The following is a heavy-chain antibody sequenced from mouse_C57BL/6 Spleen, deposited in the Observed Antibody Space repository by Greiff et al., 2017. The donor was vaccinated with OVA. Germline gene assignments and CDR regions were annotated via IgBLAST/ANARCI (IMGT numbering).Heavy chain of an antibody. CDR2: IYPGSGST. CDR3: ARFPNYAMDY. CDR1: GYTFTSYW. V-gene: IGHV1-55*01. Sequence: VQLQQPGAELVKPGASVKMSCKASGYTFTSYWITWVKQRPGQGLEWIGVIYPGSGSTNYHAKFTSKATLTVDTSSSTAYMQLSSLTSEDSAVYYGARFPNYAMDYWGQGTSVTVSS. J-gene: IGHJ4*01.